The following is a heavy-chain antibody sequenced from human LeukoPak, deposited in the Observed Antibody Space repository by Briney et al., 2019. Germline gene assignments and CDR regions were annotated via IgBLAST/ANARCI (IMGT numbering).Heavy chain of an antibody. J-gene: IGHJ6*02. CDR2: IYSGGST. CDR1: GFTVSSNY. CDR3: ARERRYSYGRYYYYGMDV. V-gene: IGHV3-66*01. Sequence: SGGSLRLSSAASGFTVSSNYMSWVRQAPGKGLEWVSVIYSGGSTYYADSVKGRFTISRDNSKNTLYLQMNSLRAEDTAVYYCARERRYSYGRYYYYGMDVWGQGTTVTVSS. D-gene: IGHD5-18*01.